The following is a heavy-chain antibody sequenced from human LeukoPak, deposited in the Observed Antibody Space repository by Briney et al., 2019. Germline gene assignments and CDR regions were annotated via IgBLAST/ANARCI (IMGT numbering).Heavy chain of an antibody. J-gene: IGHJ4*02. D-gene: IGHD1-26*01. CDR2: IYYSGST. V-gene: IGHV4-39*01. CDR1: GGSISSSSYY. CDR3: ARRLTRAGATTGYDY. Sequence: SETLSLTCTVSGGSISSSSYYWGWIRQPPGKGLEWIGSIYYSGSTYYNPSLKSRVTIPVDTSKNQFSLKLSSVTAADTAVYYCARRLTRAGATTGYDYWGQGTLVTVSS.